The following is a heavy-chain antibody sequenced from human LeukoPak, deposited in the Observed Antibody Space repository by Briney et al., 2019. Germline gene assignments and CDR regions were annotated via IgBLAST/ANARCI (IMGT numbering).Heavy chain of an antibody. D-gene: IGHD3-9*01. V-gene: IGHV1-69*05. CDR1: GGTFSSYA. CDR2: IIPIFGTA. Sequence: GAPVKVSCKASGGTFSSYAISWVRQAPGQGLEWMGGIIPIFGTANYVQKFQGRVTITTDESTSTAYMELSSLRSEDTAVYYCARGRGAVLRYFDWAYNWFDPWGQGTLVTVSS. J-gene: IGHJ5*02. CDR3: ARGRGAVLRYFDWAYNWFDP.